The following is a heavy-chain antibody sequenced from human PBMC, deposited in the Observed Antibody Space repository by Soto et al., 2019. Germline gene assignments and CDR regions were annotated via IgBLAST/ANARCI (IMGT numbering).Heavy chain of an antibody. CDR3: AHVMFAFGGVPALDAFDY. CDR2: IYWDNEK. V-gene: IGHV2-5*02. CDR1: GFSLYTSRVG. J-gene: IGHJ3*01. Sequence: QITLKESGPTLVNPTQTLTLTCTFSGFSLYTSRVGVAWFRQPPGKALEWLAIIYWDNEKRYSPSVESRLAPAKDPSKHHGVLTMTTLNPLNTTTYDFAHVMFAFGGVPALDAFDYWGQGTMVTVSS. D-gene: IGHD3-16*01.